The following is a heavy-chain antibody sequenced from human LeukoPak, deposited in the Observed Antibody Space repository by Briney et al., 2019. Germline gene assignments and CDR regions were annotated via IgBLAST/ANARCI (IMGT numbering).Heavy chain of an antibody. V-gene: IGHV4-59*11. CDR2: IYYSGIT. CDR3: ARDKPPIAAARPGVFDI. D-gene: IGHD6-13*01. Sequence: SETLSLTCIVSGGSISRHYWSWIRQPPDKGPEWVGYIYYSGITNYNPSLKSRVTISVDTSKTQFSLKLSSVTAADPAVYYCARDKPPIAAARPGVFDIWGQGTMVTVSS. J-gene: IGHJ3*02. CDR1: GGSISRHY.